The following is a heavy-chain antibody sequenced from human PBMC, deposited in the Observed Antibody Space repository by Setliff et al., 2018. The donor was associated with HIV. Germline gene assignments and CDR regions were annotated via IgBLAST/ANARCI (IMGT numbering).Heavy chain of an antibody. J-gene: IGHJ3*02. CDR3: ARRGIELWDDAYDI. Sequence: SETLSLTCTVSGGSISSGSYYWGWIRQPSGKGLEWIGEINHSGNTKYNASLKSRVTISMDTSKKQFSLKLRSVTAADTAVYFCARRGIELWDDAYDIWGQGTMVTVSS. CDR2: INHSGNT. D-gene: IGHD1-26*01. CDR1: GGSISSGSYY. V-gene: IGHV4-39*07.